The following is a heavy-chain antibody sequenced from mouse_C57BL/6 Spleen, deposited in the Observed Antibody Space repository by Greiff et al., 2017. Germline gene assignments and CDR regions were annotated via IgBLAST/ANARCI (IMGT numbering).Heavy chain of an antibody. V-gene: IGHV5-9*01. J-gene: IGHJ2*01. Sequence: EVKLVESGGGLVKPGGSLKLSCAASGFTFSSYTMSWVRQTPEKRLEWVATISGGGGNTYYPDSVKGRFTISRDNAKNTRYLQMSSLRSEDTALYYCARQGNYYGSSYYFDYWGQGTTLTVSS. CDR2: ISGGGGNT. CDR1: GFTFSSYT. CDR3: ARQGNYYGSSYYFDY. D-gene: IGHD1-1*01.